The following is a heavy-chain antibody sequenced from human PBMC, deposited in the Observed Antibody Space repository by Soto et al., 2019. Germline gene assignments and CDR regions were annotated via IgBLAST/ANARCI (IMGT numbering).Heavy chain of an antibody. J-gene: IGHJ5*02. V-gene: IGHV1-8*01. D-gene: IGHD6-19*01. CDR3: ARDPGYSSGWYGGADWFDP. CDR1: GYTFTSYD. Sequence: QVQLVQSGAEVKKPGASVKVSCKASGYTFTSYDINWVRQATGLGLEWMGWMNPNSGNTGYAQKFQGRVTMTRNTSISTAYMELSSLRSEDTAVYYCARDPGYSSGWYGGADWFDPWGQGTLVTVSS. CDR2: MNPNSGNT.